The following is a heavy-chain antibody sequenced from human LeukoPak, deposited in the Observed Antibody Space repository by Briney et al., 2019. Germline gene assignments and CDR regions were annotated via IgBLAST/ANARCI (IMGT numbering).Heavy chain of an antibody. J-gene: IGHJ6*03. V-gene: IGHV4-30-2*01. Sequence: SETLSLTCAVSGGSISSGGYSWSWIRQPPGKGLEWIGYIYHSGSTYYNPSLKSRVTISVDTSKNQFSLKLSSVTAADTAVYYCARVGGSSSSHGWAIAYYYYYYMDVWGKGTTVTVSS. CDR3: ARVGGSSSSHGWAIAYYYYYYMDV. CDR1: GGSISSGGYS. CDR2: IYHSGST. D-gene: IGHD6-6*01.